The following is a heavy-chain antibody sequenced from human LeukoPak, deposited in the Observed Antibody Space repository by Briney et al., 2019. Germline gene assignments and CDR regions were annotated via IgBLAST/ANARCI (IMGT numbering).Heavy chain of an antibody. CDR1: GFTFSSYA. V-gene: IGHV3-30*04. CDR2: IAYDGSYK. Sequence: GGSLRLSCAASGFTFSSYAMHWVRQAPGKGLEWVAVIAYDGSYKYYVDSVKGRFTISRDNSKSTLYLQMNSLTIEDTTVYYCARGVPDPLDYWGQGTLVTVSS. D-gene: IGHD2-2*01. CDR3: ARGVPDPLDY. J-gene: IGHJ4*02.